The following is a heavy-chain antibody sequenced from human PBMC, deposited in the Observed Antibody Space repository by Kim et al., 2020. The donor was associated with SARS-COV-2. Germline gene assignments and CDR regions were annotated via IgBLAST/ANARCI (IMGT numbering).Heavy chain of an antibody. CDR3: ARDRGIVRYSSGWYGGDWFDP. D-gene: IGHD6-19*01. V-gene: IGHV7-4-1*02. CDR2: INTNTGNP. CDR1: GYTFTSYA. Sequence: ASVKVSCKASGYTFTSYAMNWVRQAPGQGLEWMGWINTNTGNPTYAQGFTGRFVFSLDTSVSTAYLQISSLKAEDTAVYYCARDRGIVRYSSGWYGGDWFDPWGQGTLVTVSS. J-gene: IGHJ5*02.